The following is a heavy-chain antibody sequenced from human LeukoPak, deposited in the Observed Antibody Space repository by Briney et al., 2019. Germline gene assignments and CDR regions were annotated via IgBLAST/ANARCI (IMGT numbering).Heavy chain of an antibody. CDR3: ARGPNIAAAGNLRFDP. Sequence: SETLSLTCTVSGGSISSYYWSWIRQPPGKGLEWIGYIYYSGSTNYNPSLKSRVTISVDTSKNQFSLKLSSVTAADTAVYYCARGPNIAAAGNLRFDPWGQGTLVTVSS. CDR2: IYYSGST. D-gene: IGHD6-13*01. CDR1: GGSISSYY. V-gene: IGHV4-59*01. J-gene: IGHJ5*02.